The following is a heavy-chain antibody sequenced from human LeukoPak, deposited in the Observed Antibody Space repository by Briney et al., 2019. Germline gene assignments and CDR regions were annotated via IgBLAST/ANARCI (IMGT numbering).Heavy chain of an antibody. CDR1: GYTFTSYD. J-gene: IGHJ4*02. Sequence: GASVNVSCKASGYTFTSYDINWVRQATGQGLEWMGWMNPNSGNTGYAQKFQGRVTMTRNTSISTAYMELSSLRSEDTAVYYCARSEGAGGDYDERYYFDYWGQGTLVTVSS. CDR2: MNPNSGNT. CDR3: ARSEGAGGDYDERYYFDY. V-gene: IGHV1-8*01. D-gene: IGHD4-17*01.